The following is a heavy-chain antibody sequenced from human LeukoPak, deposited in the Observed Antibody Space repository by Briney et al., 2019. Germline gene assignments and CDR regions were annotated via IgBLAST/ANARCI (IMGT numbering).Heavy chain of an antibody. Sequence: ASVKVSCKASGYTFTSYDINWVRQATGQGLEWMGWMNPNSGNTGYAQKFQGRVTMTRNTSISTAYMELSSLRSEDTAVYYCARGRQQLAESGLGYWGQGTLVTVSS. CDR2: MNPNSGNT. CDR1: GYTFTSYD. V-gene: IGHV1-8*01. J-gene: IGHJ4*02. CDR3: ARGRQQLAESGLGY. D-gene: IGHD6-13*01.